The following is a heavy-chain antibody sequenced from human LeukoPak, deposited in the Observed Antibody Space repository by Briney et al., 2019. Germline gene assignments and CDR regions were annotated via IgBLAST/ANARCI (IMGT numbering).Heavy chain of an antibody. CDR3: AREYTSSSTAFDI. CDR1: GGSFSDKY. D-gene: IGHD6-6*01. CDR2: ISHRGNT. Sequence: KSSETLSLTCGVYGGSFSDKYWSWIRQSPGKGLEWIGEISHRGNTNYNPSLKSRVTMSMDTSTNHFSLKLTSVTAADTAVYFCAREYTSSSTAFDIWGQGTMVTVSS. J-gene: IGHJ3*02. V-gene: IGHV4-34*01.